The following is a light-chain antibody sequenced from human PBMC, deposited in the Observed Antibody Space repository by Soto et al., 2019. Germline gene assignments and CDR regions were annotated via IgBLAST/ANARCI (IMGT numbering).Light chain of an antibody. J-gene: IGLJ1*01. Sequence: QSVLSQPPSGSGTPGQRFTISCSGSSSNIGINFVYWYQQLPGTAPKLLIYSNNQRPSGVPDRFTGSRSGTSASLAIRGLQSEDEAEYYCAVWDDSLSGYVFGTGTKVTVL. CDR3: AVWDDSLSGYV. CDR1: SSNIGINF. CDR2: SNN. V-gene: IGLV1-47*02.